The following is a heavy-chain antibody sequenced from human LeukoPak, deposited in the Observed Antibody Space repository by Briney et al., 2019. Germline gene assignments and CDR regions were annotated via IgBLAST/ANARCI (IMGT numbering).Heavy chain of an antibody. CDR2: ISYDGSNK. CDR3: ARLSIWDSPIPYFDY. CDR1: GFTFSSYA. V-gene: IGHV3-30-3*01. D-gene: IGHD6-6*01. J-gene: IGHJ4*02. Sequence: PGRSLRLSCAASGFTFSSYAMHWVRQAPGKGLEWVAVISYDGSNKYYADSVKGRFTISRDNSKNTLYLQMNSLRAEDTAVYYCARLSIWDSPIPYFDYWGQGTLVAVSS.